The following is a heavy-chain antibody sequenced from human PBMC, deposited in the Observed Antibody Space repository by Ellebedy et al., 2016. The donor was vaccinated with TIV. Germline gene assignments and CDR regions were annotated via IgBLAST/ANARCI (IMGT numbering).Heavy chain of an antibody. CDR3: ARLRDDYTNHYFDY. CDR2: IYWDDDK. V-gene: IGHV2-5*02. J-gene: IGHJ4*02. Sequence: SGPTLVXPPQTLTLTCTFSGFSLSTSGLGVGWIRQPPGEALEWLALIYWDDDKRYTPSLENRLSITKDTSKNQVVLTMTNMDPVDTATYYCARLRDDYTNHYFDYWGQGTRVTVSS. CDR1: GFSLSTSGLG. D-gene: IGHD4-11*01.